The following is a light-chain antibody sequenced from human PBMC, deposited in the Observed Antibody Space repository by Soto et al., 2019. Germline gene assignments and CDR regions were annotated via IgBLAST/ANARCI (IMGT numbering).Light chain of an antibody. J-gene: IGKJ4*01. V-gene: IGKV3-11*01. Sequence: EIVLTQSPATLSLSPGERATLSCRASQSVSSYLAWYQQKPGQAPRLLIYDASNRATGIPARFSGSGSGIDFTLTISRLEPEDFAVYYCQQFSSYPLTFGGGTKVDI. CDR1: QSVSSY. CDR3: QQFSSYPLT. CDR2: DAS.